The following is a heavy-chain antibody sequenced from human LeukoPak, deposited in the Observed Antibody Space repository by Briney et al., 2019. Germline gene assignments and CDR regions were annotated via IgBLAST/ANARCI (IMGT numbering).Heavy chain of an antibody. Sequence: GASVKVSCKTSGYTFTSYYIHWMRQAPGQGPEWMGIINPIGGTTDYAQKFQGRVTMTRDTSTSIVYMELSSLSPEDTAVYYCARQQGLQNHNFDHWGQGTLVTVSS. CDR2: INPIGGTT. CDR3: ARQQGLQNHNFDH. CDR1: GYTFTSYY. V-gene: IGHV1-46*01. J-gene: IGHJ5*02. D-gene: IGHD4-11*01.